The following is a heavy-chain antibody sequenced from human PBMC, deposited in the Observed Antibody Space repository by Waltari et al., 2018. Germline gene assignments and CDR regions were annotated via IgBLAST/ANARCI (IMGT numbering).Heavy chain of an antibody. J-gene: IGHJ4*02. V-gene: IGHV3-21*01. Sequence: EVQLVESGGGLVKPGGSLRLSCEVSGFPFSAYSMNWVRQAPGKGLEWVSSISSSSSDIYYADSVKGRFTISRDNAKNSLFLQMNSLRAEDTAAYYCARDPRYCSGGSCYVWGQGTLVTVSS. CDR3: ARDPRYCSGGSCYV. CDR1: GFPFSAYS. CDR2: ISSSSSDI. D-gene: IGHD2-15*01.